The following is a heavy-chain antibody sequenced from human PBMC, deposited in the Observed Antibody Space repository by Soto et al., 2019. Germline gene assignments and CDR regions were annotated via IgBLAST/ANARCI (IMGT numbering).Heavy chain of an antibody. J-gene: IGHJ4*02. Sequence: SETLSLTCAVSGGSFTSNNWWTWVRQPPGQGLEWIGEIYRTGSANYTPSLKSRVTLSLDKSENQFSLKVTSLTAADTAVYYCASRDPGTSDDYWGQGTLVTVSS. CDR2: IYRTGSA. CDR3: ASRDPGTSDDY. D-gene: IGHD1-26*01. V-gene: IGHV4-4*02. CDR1: GGSFTSNNW.